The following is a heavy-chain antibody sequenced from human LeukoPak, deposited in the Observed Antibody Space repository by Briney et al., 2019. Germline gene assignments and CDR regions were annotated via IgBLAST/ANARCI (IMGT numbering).Heavy chain of an antibody. CDR3: ARDWVYGDYEAYYYYYMDV. D-gene: IGHD4-17*01. CDR2: MNPNSGNT. V-gene: IGHV1-8*01. Sequence: ASVKVSCKASGYTFTSYDINWVRQATGQGLEWMGWMNPNSGNTGYAQKFQGRVTMTRNTSISTAYMELSSLRSEDTAVYYCARDWVYGDYEAYYYYYMDVWGKGTTVTVSS. CDR1: GYTFTSYD. J-gene: IGHJ6*03.